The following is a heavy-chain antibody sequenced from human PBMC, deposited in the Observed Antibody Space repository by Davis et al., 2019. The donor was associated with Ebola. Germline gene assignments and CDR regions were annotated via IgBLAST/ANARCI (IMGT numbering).Heavy chain of an antibody. D-gene: IGHD5-18*01. V-gene: IGHV4-39*01. CDR3: ARHRGGYSYGSYFDY. Sequence: MPSETLSLTCTVSGGSISSYYWGWIRQPPGKGLEWIGSIYYSGSTYYNPSLKSRVTISVDTSKNQFSLKLSSVTAADTAVYYCARHRGGYSYGSYFDYWGQGTLVTVSS. J-gene: IGHJ4*02. CDR1: GGSISSYY. CDR2: IYYSGST.